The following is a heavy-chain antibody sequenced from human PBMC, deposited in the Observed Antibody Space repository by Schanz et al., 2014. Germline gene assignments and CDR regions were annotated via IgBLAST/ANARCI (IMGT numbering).Heavy chain of an antibody. CDR3: AKQIHYDILTVTRN. D-gene: IGHD3-9*01. CDR2: ISHSGGSK. J-gene: IGHJ4*02. Sequence: EVQLVESGGGLVQPGGSLRLSCAASGFTFSSYSMNWVRQAPGKGLEWVSSISHSGGSKYYADSVKGRFTISRDNSKNTLYLQRNSLRAEDTAVYYCAKQIHYDILTVTRNWGQGTLVTVSS. V-gene: IGHV3-23*04. CDR1: GFTFSSYS.